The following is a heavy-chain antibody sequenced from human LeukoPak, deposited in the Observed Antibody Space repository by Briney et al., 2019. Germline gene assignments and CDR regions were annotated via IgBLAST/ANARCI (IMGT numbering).Heavy chain of an antibody. V-gene: IGHV3-53*01. D-gene: IGHD2-15*01. CDR3: TRDLNSGGSC. J-gene: IGHJ4*02. CDR2: IHSGGKT. Sequence: GGSLRLSCAVSRFAFSNYGMSWVRQAPGKGLEWVSVIHSGGKTYYADSVKGRFSISRDNSKNTLYLQMNSLRAQDTAVYYCTRDLNSGGSCWGQGALVTVSS. CDR1: RFAFSNYG.